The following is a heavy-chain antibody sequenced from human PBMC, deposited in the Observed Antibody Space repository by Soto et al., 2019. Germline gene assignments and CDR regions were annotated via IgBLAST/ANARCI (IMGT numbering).Heavy chain of an antibody. CDR2: IWYHGVDK. V-gene: IGHV3-33*01. D-gene: IGHD3-3*01. CDR1: GFTFSRQA. J-gene: IGHJ5*02. CDR3: ARGRLEWLLTKALDTFDP. Sequence: PGGSLRLSCAASGFTFSRQAMHWVRQAPGRGLEWVAVIWYHGVDKYYADSVKGRFTISRDNSKNTLYLQMNSLRAEDTAVYYCARGRLEWLLTKALDTFDPWGQGTLVTVSS.